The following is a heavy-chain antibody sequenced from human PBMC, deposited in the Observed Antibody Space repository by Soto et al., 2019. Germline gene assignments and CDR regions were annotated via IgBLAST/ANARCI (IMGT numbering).Heavy chain of an antibody. CDR3: ARSYCSGGSCRGLWFDP. CDR2: ISYDGSNK. V-gene: IGHV3-30-3*01. Sequence: GGSLRLSCAASGFTFSSYAMHWVRQAPGKGLEWVAVISYDGSNKYYADSVKGRFTISRDNSKNTLYLQMNSLRAEDTAVYYCARSYCSGGSCRGLWFDPWGQGTLVTVSS. D-gene: IGHD2-15*01. CDR1: GFTFSSYA. J-gene: IGHJ5*02.